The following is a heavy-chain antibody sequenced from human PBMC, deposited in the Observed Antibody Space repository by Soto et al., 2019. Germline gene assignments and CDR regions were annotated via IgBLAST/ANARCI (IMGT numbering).Heavy chain of an antibody. D-gene: IGHD6-19*01. CDR2: IYYSGST. CDR3: ARGKTYSSGWPFDY. CDR1: GGSISSGDFY. Sequence: PSETLSLTCSVSGGSISSGDFYWSWIRQPPGKGLEWIGYIYYSGSTYYNPSLKSRVTISVDTSKNQFSLKLSSVTAADTAVYYCARGKTYSSGWPFDYWGQGTLVTVSS. J-gene: IGHJ4*02. V-gene: IGHV4-30-4*01.